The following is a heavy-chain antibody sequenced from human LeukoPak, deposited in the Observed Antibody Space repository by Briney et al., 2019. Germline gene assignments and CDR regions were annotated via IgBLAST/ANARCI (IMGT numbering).Heavy chain of an antibody. CDR1: GFTFSSYG. Sequence: PGGSLRLSCAASGFTFSSYGMHWVRQAPGKGLEWVAVISYDGSNKYYADSVKGRFIISRDNSKNTLYLQMNSLRAEDTAVYYCAILRVLGEKLDYWGQGTLVTVSS. D-gene: IGHD3-16*01. CDR3: AILRVLGEKLDY. V-gene: IGHV3-30*03. J-gene: IGHJ4*02. CDR2: ISYDGSNK.